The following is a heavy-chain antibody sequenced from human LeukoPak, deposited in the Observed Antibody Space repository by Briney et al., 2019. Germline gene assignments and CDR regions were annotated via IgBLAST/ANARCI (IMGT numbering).Heavy chain of an antibody. D-gene: IGHD6-19*01. CDR3: ARGRAVYNWFDP. J-gene: IGHJ5*02. V-gene: IGHV1-8*01. CDR1: GYTFTSHD. CDR2: MNPNSGNT. Sequence: ASVKVSCKASGYTFTSHDINWVRQATGQGLEWMGWMNPNSGNTGYAQKFQGRVTMTRNTSISIAYMELSSLRSEDTAVYYCARGRAVYNWFDPWGQGTLVTVSS.